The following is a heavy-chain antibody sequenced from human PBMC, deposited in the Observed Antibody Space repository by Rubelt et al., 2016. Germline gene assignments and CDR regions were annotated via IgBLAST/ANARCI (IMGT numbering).Heavy chain of an antibody. V-gene: IGHV4-38-2*02. CDR2: IYHSGSP. CDR1: GYSISSGYY. Sequence: QVQLQESGPGLVKPSETLSLTCTVSGYSISSGYYWGWIRQPPGKGLEWIGSIYHSGSPYYNPSLKSRVTISVDTSKNQFSLELSSVTAADTAVYYCARQFDPWGQGILVTVSS. J-gene: IGHJ5*02. CDR3: ARQFDP.